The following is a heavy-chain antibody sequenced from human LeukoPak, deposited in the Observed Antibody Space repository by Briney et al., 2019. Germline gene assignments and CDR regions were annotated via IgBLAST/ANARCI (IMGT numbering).Heavy chain of an antibody. D-gene: IGHD6-19*01. J-gene: IGHJ6*03. CDR2: IYTSGST. Sequence: SETLSLTCTVSGGSISSYYWSWIRQPAGKGLEWIGHIYTSGSTNYNPSLKSRVTMSVDTSKNQFSLKLSSVTAADTAVYYCARSFSSGWYDHYYYYMDVWGKGTTVTVSS. CDR1: GGSISSYY. V-gene: IGHV4-4*07. CDR3: ARSFSSGWYDHYYYYMDV.